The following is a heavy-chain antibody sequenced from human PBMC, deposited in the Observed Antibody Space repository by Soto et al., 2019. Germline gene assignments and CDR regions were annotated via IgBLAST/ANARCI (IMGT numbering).Heavy chain of an antibody. CDR1: GYTFTSYG. CDR3: ARERQARMDV. V-gene: IGHV1-18*01. J-gene: IGHJ6*03. Sequence: QVQLVQSGAEVKKPGASVKVSCKTSGYTFTSYGVSWVRQAPGQGLEWMGWISGYNGDTNYAQKFQARITMTTDTSTSTAYMELRSLRSDDTALYYCARERQARMDVWGKGTSVTVSS. CDR2: ISGYNGDT.